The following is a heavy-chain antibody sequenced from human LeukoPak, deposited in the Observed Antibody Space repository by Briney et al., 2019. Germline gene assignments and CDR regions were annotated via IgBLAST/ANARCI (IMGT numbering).Heavy chain of an antibody. Sequence: GGSLRLSCAASGFTFNSYSMNWLRQAPGKGLEWVSSISSSSSYIYYADSVKGRFTISRDNAKNSLYLQMNSLRAEDTAVYYCARKLRYFDWLSDYRYYFDYWGQGTLVTVSS. CDR2: ISSSSSYI. CDR1: GFTFNSYS. D-gene: IGHD3-9*01. CDR3: ARKLRYFDWLSDYRYYFDY. V-gene: IGHV3-21*01. J-gene: IGHJ4*02.